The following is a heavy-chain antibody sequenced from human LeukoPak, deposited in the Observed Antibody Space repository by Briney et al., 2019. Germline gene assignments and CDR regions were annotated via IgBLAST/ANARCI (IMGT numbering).Heavy chain of an antibody. CDR1: GYTFTSYY. CDR3: ARDPPYGIAAATPAFDY. J-gene: IGHJ4*02. V-gene: IGHV1-46*01. Sequence: ASVKVSCKASGYTFTSYYMHWVRQAPGQGLEWMGIINPSGGSTSYAQKFQGRVTMTRDTSTSTVYMELSSLRSEDTAVYYCARDPPYGIAAATPAFDYWGQGTLVTVSS. CDR2: INPSGGST. D-gene: IGHD6-13*01.